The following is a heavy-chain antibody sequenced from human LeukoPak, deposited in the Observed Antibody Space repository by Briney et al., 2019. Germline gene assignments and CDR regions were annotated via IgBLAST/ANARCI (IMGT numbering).Heavy chain of an antibody. D-gene: IGHD3-10*01. J-gene: IGHJ3*02. CDR3: AKVARGAFDI. V-gene: IGHV3-30*18. CDR2: ISYDGSNK. Sequence: RGSLRLSCAASGFTFSSYGMHWVRQAPGKGLEWVAVISYDGSNKYYADSVKGRFTISRDNSKNTLYLQMNSLRAEDTAVYYCAKVARGAFDIWGQGTMVTVSS. CDR1: GFTFSSYG.